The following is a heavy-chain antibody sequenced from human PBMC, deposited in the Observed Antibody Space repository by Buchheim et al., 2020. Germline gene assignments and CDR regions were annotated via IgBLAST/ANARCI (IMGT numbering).Heavy chain of an antibody. CDR3: ARDSRYCSGGSCYLPYYGMDV. J-gene: IGHJ6*02. V-gene: IGHV1-2*04. Sequence: QVQLVQSGAEVKKPGASVKVSCKASGYTFTGYYMHWVRQAPGQGLEWMGWINPNSGGTNYAQKFQGWVTMTRDTSISTAYMGLSRLRSDDTAVYYCARDSRYCSGGSCYLPYYGMDVWGQGTT. CDR2: INPNSGGT. CDR1: GYTFTGYY. D-gene: IGHD2-15*01.